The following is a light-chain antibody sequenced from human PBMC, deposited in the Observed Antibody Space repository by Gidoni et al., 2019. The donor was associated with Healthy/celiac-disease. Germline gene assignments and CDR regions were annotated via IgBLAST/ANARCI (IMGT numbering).Light chain of an antibody. CDR3: QQTYSTPYT. V-gene: IGKV1-39*01. CDR2: AAS. CDR1: QSISSY. J-gene: IGKJ2*01. Sequence: VCITCRASQSISSYLNWYQQKPGKAPKLLIYAASSLQSGDPSRFSGSGSGTDFTLTISSLQPEDFATYYCQQTYSTPYTFGQGTKLEIK.